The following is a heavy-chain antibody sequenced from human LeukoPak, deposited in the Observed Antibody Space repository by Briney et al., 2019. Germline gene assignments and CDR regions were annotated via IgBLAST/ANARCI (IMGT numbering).Heavy chain of an antibody. CDR1: GGTFSSYA. CDR2: IIPIFGTA. J-gene: IGHJ4*02. CDR3: ARAHYYGSGSYYGGGFFDY. V-gene: IGHV1-69*06. D-gene: IGHD3-10*01. Sequence: ASVKVSCKASGGTFSSYAISWVRQAPGQGLEWMGGIIPIFGTANYAQKFQGRVTITADKSTSTAYMELSSLRCEDTAVSSCARAHYYGSGSYYGGGFFDYWGQGTLVTVSS.